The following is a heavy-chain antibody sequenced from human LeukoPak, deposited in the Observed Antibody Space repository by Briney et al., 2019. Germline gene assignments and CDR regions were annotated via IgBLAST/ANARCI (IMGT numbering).Heavy chain of an antibody. CDR3: AKDTSVAAAGPIDY. CDR2: ISWNSGSI. Sequence: GRSLRLSCAASGFTFDDYAMHWVRQAPGKGLEWVSGISWNSGSIGYADSVKGRFTISRDNAKNSLYLQMNSLRAEDTALYYCAKDTSVAAAGPIDYWGQGILVTVSS. CDR1: GFTFDDYA. D-gene: IGHD6-13*01. V-gene: IGHV3-9*01. J-gene: IGHJ4*02.